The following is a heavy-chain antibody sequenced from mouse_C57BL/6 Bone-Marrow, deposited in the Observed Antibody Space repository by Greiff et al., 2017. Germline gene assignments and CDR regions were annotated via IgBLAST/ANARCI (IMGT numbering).Heavy chain of an antibody. V-gene: IGHV3-6*01. CDR3: ARENCYFDY. D-gene: IGHD4-1*01. CDR1: GYSITSGYY. Sequence: EVQLVESGPGLVKPSQSLSLTCSVTGYSITSGYYWNWIRQFPGNKLEWMGYISYDGNNNYNPSLKNRISITRDTSKNQFFLKLNSVTTEDTATYYCARENCYFDYWGQGTTLTVSS. CDR2: ISYDGNN. J-gene: IGHJ2*01.